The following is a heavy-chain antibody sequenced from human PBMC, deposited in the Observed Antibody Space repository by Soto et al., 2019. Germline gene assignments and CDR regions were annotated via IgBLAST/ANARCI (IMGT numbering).Heavy chain of an antibody. D-gene: IGHD3-16*02. V-gene: IGHV4-31*03. CDR3: ARDYRASYPAYYYYGMDV. CDR2: IYYST. CDR1: GGSISSGGYY. Sequence: QVQLQESGPGLVKPSQTLSLTCTVSGGSISSGGYYWSWIRQHPGKGLEWIGYIYYSTYYNPSLKIRVPISVDTSKTQFSLKLSSVTAADTAVYYCARDYRASYPAYYYYGMDVWGQGPTVPVSS. J-gene: IGHJ6*02.